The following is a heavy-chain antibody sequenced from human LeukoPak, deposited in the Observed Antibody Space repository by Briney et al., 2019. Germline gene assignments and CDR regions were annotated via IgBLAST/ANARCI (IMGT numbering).Heavy chain of an antibody. J-gene: IGHJ3*02. V-gene: IGHV3-9*01. CDR3: ARHGYDSRDDAFDI. CDR2: ISWNSGSI. D-gene: IGHD3-22*01. CDR1: GFTFDDYA. Sequence: PGRSLRLSCAASGFTFDDYAMHWVRQAPGKGLEWVSGISWNSGSIGYADSVKGRFTISRDNAKNSLYLQMNSLRAEDTAVYYCARHGYDSRDDAFDIWGQGTMVTVSS.